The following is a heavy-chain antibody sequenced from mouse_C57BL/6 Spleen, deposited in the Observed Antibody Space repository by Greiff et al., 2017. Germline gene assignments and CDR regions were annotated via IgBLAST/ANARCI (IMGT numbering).Heavy chain of an antibody. V-gene: IGHV1-82*01. CDR1: GYAFSSSW. Sequence: VQLQQSGPELVKPGASVKISCKASGYAFSSSWMNWVKQRPGKGLEWIGRIYPGDGDTNYTGTFKRKATLTADKSSSTAYMQLSSLTSEDSAVYFCARGNYYGSSYDAMDKGGQGTSVTVSS. CDR2: IYPGDGDT. D-gene: IGHD1-1*01. CDR3: ARGNYYGSSYDAMDK. J-gene: IGHJ4*01.